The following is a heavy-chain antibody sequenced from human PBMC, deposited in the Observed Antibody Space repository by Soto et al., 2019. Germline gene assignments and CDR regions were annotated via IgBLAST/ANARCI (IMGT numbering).Heavy chain of an antibody. D-gene: IGHD3-10*01. Sequence: QVQLQESGPGLVKPSQTLSLTCTVSGGSISSGDYYWSWIRQPPGKGLEWIGYIYYSGSTYYNPSLKIRVTTEVDTSKNQFSLKLSSVTAADTAVYYCARVGGFGATTIDYWGQGTLVTVSS. CDR2: IYYSGST. CDR1: GGSISSGDYY. J-gene: IGHJ4*02. CDR3: ARVGGFGATTIDY. V-gene: IGHV4-30-4*01.